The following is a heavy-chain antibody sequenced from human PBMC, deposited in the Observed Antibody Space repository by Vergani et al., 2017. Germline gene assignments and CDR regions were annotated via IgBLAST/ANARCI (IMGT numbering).Heavy chain of an antibody. CDR2: IKQDGSEK. CDR3: AREYGWGSYYLGWFDP. V-gene: IGHV3-7*01. Sequence: EVQLVESGGGLVQPGGSLRLSCAASGFTFSSYWMSWVRQAPGKGLEWVANIKQDGSEKYYVDSVKGRFTISRDNAKNSLYLQMNSLRAEDTAVYYCAREYGWGSYYLGWFDPWGQGTLVTVSS. CDR1: GFTFSSYW. D-gene: IGHD3-10*01. J-gene: IGHJ5*02.